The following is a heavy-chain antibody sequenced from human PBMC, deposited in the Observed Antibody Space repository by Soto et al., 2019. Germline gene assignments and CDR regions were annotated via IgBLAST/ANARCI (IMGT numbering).Heavy chain of an antibody. D-gene: IGHD2-2*02. Sequence: QEQLVQSGGEVKKPGASVRVSCKASGYTFTKYGITWVRQAPGQGLEGMGWVGVYNGKTNYARKLKGRVIMTADTSSSTAYMELRSLRSDDTAVYYCARARYCTSPSCYNHYYYGIDIWGQGTTVSV. CDR1: GYTFTKYG. J-gene: IGHJ6*02. CDR3: ARARYCTSPSCYNHYYYGIDI. V-gene: IGHV1-18*04. CDR2: VGVYNGKT.